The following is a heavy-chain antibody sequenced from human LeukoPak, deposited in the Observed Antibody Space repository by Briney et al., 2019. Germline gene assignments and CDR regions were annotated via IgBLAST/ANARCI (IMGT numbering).Heavy chain of an antibody. D-gene: IGHD3-22*01. CDR3: ARANYYDTSGYSRGAFDI. V-gene: IGHV4-38-2*02. CDR1: GYSISSGFY. CDR2: IFHSGST. Sequence: SETLSLTCSVSGYSISSGFYWGWIRQPPGKGLEWIGSIFHSGSTYYNPSLKSRVTISVDTSKNQFSLKLSSVTAADTAVYYCARANYYDTSGYSRGAFDIWGQGTMVTVSS. J-gene: IGHJ3*02.